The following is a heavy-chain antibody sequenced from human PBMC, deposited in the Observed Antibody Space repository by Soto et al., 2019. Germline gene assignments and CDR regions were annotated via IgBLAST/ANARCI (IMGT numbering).Heavy chain of an antibody. D-gene: IGHD3-10*01. V-gene: IGHV3-23*01. CDR1: GFTFSSYA. CDR2: ISGSGGST. Sequence: EVQLLESGGGLVQPGGSLRLSCAASGFTFSSYAMSWVRQAPGKGLEWVSAISGSGGSTYYADSVKGRFTISRDNSKNTLYLQMNSLRAEDTAVYYCAKEEGLWCGELYGMDVWGQGTTVTVSS. CDR3: AKEEGLWCGELYGMDV. J-gene: IGHJ6*02.